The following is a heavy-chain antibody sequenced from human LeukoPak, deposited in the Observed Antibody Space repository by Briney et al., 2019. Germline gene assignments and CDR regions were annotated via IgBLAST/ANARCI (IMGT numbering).Heavy chain of an antibody. V-gene: IGHV1-69*06. CDR2: IIPIFGTA. CDR3: ARDPDPLILRSGWFDP. J-gene: IGHJ5*02. D-gene: IGHD3-3*01. CDR1: GGTFSSYA. Sequence: ASVKVSCKASGGTFSSYAISWVRQAPGQGLEWMGGIIPIFGTANYAQKFQGRVTITADKSTSTAYMELSSLRSEDTAVYYCARDPDPLILRSGWFDPWGQGTLVTVSS.